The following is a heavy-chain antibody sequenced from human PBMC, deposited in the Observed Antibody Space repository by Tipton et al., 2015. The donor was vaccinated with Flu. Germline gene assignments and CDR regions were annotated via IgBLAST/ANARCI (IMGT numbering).Heavy chain of an antibody. CDR2: INHSGST. Sequence: TLSLTCAVYGGSFSGYYWSWIRQPPGKGLEWIGEINHSGSTNYSPSLKSRVTISVDTSKNQFSLKLSSVTAADTAVYYWARDSSGYSIFFDYWGQGTLVTVSS. CDR1: GGSFSGYY. D-gene: IGHD3-22*01. CDR3: ARDSSGYSIFFDY. V-gene: IGHV4-34*01. J-gene: IGHJ4*02.